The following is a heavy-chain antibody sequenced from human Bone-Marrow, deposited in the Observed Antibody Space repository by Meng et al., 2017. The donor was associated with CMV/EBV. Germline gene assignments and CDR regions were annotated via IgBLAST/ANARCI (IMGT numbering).Heavy chain of an antibody. J-gene: IGHJ4*02. CDR3: ASAISMRIDY. CDR1: GGSISSYY. V-gene: IGHV4-59*01. CDR2: IYYSGST. D-gene: IGHD2-2*02. Sequence: SETLSLTCTVSGGSISSYYWSWIRQPPGKGLEWIGYIYYSGSTNYNPSLKSRVTISVDTSKNQFSLKLSSVTAADTAVYYCASAISMRIDYWGQGTLVTVSS.